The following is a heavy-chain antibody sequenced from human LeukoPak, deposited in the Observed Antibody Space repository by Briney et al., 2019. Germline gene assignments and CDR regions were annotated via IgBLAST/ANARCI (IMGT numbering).Heavy chain of an antibody. CDR3: ARGSQGAFDI. D-gene: IGHD3-10*01. J-gene: IGHJ3*02. V-gene: IGHV4-39*01. Sequence: PSETLSLTCTVSGDSISSSSYYWDWIRQPPGKGLEWIGCIYYSGSTYYNPSLKSRVTISVDTSENQFSLRLTSVTAADTAVYYCARGSQGAFDIWGQGTMVTVSS. CDR2: IYYSGST. CDR1: GDSISSSSYY.